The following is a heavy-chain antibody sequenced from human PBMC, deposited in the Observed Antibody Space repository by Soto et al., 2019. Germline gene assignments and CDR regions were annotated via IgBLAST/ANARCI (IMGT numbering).Heavy chain of an antibody. CDR1: GGSISSSSYF. D-gene: IGHD4-17*01. V-gene: IGHV4-39*07. Sequence: PSETLSLTCTVSGGSISSSSYFWGWIRQPPGKGLEWIGSMYYSGTTYYNPSLKSRVTISVDTSKNQFSLKLSSVTAADTAVYYCARAHYGDYGYGMDVWGQGTTVTVS. CDR2: MYYSGTT. CDR3: ARAHYGDYGYGMDV. J-gene: IGHJ6*02.